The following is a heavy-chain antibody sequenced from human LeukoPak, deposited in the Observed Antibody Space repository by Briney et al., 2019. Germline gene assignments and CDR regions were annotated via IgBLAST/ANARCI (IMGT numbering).Heavy chain of an antibody. D-gene: IGHD6-13*01. CDR1: GGSINNYY. J-gene: IGHJ6*04. CDR3: ARQSRPLAAGGPGYNYGLDV. CDR2: MHSSGGST. Sequence: SETLSLTCTVSGGSINNYYWNWIRQTPGKGLEWLGFMHSSGGSTNYNPSLRSRVTISLDTSKSQISLNLNSVTAADTAVYYCARQSRPLAAGGPGYNYGLDVWGKGTTVTVSS. V-gene: IGHV4-59*01.